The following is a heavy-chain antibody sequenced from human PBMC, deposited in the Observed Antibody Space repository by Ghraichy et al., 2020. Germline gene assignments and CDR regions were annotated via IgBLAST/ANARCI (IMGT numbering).Heavy chain of an antibody. V-gene: IGHV3-23*01. CDR1: GFTFSHYA. CDR3: AKADYGDPGGLDV. Sequence: LSLTCAGSGFTFSHYAMSWVRQAPGKGLEWVSTISGNAGSTYYADSVKGRFSISRENSKNTLYLQASTLTAEDTAVYFCAKADYGDPGGLDVWCQGTAVTVSS. CDR2: ISGNAGST. J-gene: IGHJ6*02. D-gene: IGHD4-17*01.